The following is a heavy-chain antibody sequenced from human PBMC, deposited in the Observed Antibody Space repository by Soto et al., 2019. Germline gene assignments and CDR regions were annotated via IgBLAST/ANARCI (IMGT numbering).Heavy chain of an antibody. V-gene: IGHV1-24*01. Sequence: ASVKVFCKVSGYTLTELSMHWVRQAPGKGLEWMGGFDPEDGETIYAQKFQGRVTMTEDTSTDTAYMELSSLRSEDTAVYYCATWDCSGGSCYGDFDYWGQGTLVTVSS. J-gene: IGHJ4*02. CDR1: GYTLTELS. CDR2: FDPEDGET. CDR3: ATWDCSGGSCYGDFDY. D-gene: IGHD2-15*01.